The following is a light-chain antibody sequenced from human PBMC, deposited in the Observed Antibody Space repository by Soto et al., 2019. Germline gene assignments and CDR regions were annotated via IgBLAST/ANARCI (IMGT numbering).Light chain of an antibody. CDR3: HQYNSYWT. J-gene: IGKJ1*01. CDR2: KTS. V-gene: IGKV1-5*03. CDR1: QTINNY. Sequence: DIQMTQSPSSLSASVGDSVTITCRTSQTINNYLHWYQQKPGKAPKLLVYKTSILENGVPSRFSGSGSGTEFTLSISSLQPDDFATYYCHQYNSYWTFGQGTKVDIK.